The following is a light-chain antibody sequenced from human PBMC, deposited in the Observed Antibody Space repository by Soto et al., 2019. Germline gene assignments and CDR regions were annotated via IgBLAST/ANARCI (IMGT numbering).Light chain of an antibody. Sequence: EIVMTQSPDTLSVSPGERATLSCRASQSIRSNLAWYQQKPGQAPRLLIYGASTRATGIPARFTGSGSGTEFTLTISSLQSEDFAVYYCQQYDYWWAFGQGTKVEIK. CDR2: GAS. J-gene: IGKJ1*01. V-gene: IGKV3-15*01. CDR3: QQYDYWWA. CDR1: QSIRSN.